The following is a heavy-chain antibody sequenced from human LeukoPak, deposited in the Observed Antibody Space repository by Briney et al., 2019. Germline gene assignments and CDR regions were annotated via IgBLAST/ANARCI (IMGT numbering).Heavy chain of an antibody. D-gene: IGHD3-22*01. Sequence: PGGSLRLSCAVSGFSSGSYSMNWVRQAPGEGLEWVSSITSSGSYINYADSVKGRFTTSRDNAKNSLYLQMNSLRAEDTAVYYCARKGYYDSGTFDIWGQGTMVTVSS. CDR1: GFSSGSYS. CDR3: ARKGYYDSGTFDI. V-gene: IGHV3-21*01. CDR2: ITSSGSYI. J-gene: IGHJ3*02.